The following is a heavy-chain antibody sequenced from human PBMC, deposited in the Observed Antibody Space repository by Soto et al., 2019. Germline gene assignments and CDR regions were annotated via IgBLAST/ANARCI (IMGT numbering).Heavy chain of an antibody. V-gene: IGHV1-69*06. J-gene: IGHJ4*02. CDR2: TGSGTGPG. Sequence: ASVKVSCKASGGSLSTNPISWVRQAPGQGLEWMGGTGSGTGPGNNAQKFQGRLTVTADKSTSTVYMELTNLSSEDTAVYYCARRDSGGFFRFFDSWGQGTLVTVSS. CDR1: GGSLSTNP. D-gene: IGHD2-15*01. CDR3: ARRDSGGFFRFFDS.